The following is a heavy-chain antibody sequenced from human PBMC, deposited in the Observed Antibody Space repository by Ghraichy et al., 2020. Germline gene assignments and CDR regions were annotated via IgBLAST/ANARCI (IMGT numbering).Heavy chain of an antibody. CDR3: ARLLHPTDGNWCLDL. CDR2: IYSSGIT. D-gene: IGHD5-24*01. CDR1: DGSINSYY. Sequence: SETLSLTCTVSDGSINSYYWSWIRQPPGKGLEWIGYIYSSGITNYNPSLKSRVMISVDTSKNQFSLKVTSVTAADTAVFYCARLLHPTDGNWCLDLWGRGTLVIVSS. V-gene: IGHV4-59*01. J-gene: IGHJ2*01.